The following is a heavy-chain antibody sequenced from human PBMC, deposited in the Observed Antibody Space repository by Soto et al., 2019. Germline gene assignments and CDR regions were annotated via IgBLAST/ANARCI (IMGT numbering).Heavy chain of an antibody. CDR3: ALLGITIFGVAAGGMDV. Sequence: SVKVSYKASGGSFISYAIIWVRQAPGQGLEWMGGIIPIFGTANYAQKFQGRVTITADESTSTAYMELSSLRSEDTSVYYCALLGITIFGVAAGGMDVWGQGTTVTVSS. V-gene: IGHV1-69*01. J-gene: IGHJ6*02. D-gene: IGHD3-3*01. CDR2: IIPIFGTA. CDR1: GGSFISYA.